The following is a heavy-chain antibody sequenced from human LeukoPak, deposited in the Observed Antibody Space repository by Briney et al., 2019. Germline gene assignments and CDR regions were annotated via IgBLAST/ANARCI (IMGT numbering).Heavy chain of an antibody. D-gene: IGHD2-21*02. CDR1: GFTFSSYE. Sequence: GGSLRLSCAASGFTFSSYEMNWVHQAPGKGLEWVSYISSSGSTIYYADSVKGRFTISRDNAKSSLFLQMNSLRAEDTAVYYCVRASHIVVVTGIPQGYYYYMDVWGKGTTVTVSS. V-gene: IGHV3-48*03. J-gene: IGHJ6*03. CDR2: ISSSGSTI. CDR3: VRASHIVVVTGIPQGYYYYMDV.